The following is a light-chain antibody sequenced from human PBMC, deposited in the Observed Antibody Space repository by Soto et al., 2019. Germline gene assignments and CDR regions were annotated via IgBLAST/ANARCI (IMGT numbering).Light chain of an antibody. CDR3: QQYVSSVRT. CDR2: RAS. V-gene: IGKV3-20*01. Sequence: EIVLTQSPGTLSLSPGERATLSCRASQSVSSSYLVWHQQKPGQAPRLLISRASIRATGIPDRFSGSGSGTDFTLTISRLEPEDFAVYYCQQYVSSVRTFGQGTKVDIK. J-gene: IGKJ1*01. CDR1: QSVSSSY.